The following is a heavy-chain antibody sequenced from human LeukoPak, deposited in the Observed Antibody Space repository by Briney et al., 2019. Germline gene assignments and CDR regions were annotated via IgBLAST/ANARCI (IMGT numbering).Heavy chain of an antibody. CDR3: ARGDTMIVVVTPLDY. D-gene: IGHD3-22*01. CDR1: GYSISSGYY. Sequence: SETLSLTCTVSGYSISSGYYWGWIRQPPGKGLEWIGSIYHSGSTYYNPSLKSRVTISVDTSKNQFSLKLSSVTAADTAVYYCARGDTMIVVVTPLDYWGQGTLVTVSS. J-gene: IGHJ4*02. CDR2: IYHSGST. V-gene: IGHV4-38-2*02.